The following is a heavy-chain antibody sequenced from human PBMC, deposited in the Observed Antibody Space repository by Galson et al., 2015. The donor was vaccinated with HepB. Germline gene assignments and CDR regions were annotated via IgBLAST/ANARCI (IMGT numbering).Heavy chain of an antibody. V-gene: IGHV7-4-1*02. CDR2: INTNTGNP. Sequence: SVKVSCKASGYTFTNYAMNWVRQAPGQGLEWMGWINTNTGNPTYAQGFTGRFVFSLDTSVSTAYLQISTLKAEDTAVYYCAREEKLIISRRSDFDIWGQGTMVTVSS. CDR1: GYTFTNYA. D-gene: IGHD3-9*01. J-gene: IGHJ3*02. CDR3: AREEKLIISRRSDFDI.